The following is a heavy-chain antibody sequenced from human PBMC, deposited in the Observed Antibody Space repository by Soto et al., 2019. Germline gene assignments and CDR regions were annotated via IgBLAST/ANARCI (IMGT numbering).Heavy chain of an antibody. J-gene: IGHJ4*02. D-gene: IGHD4-17*01. CDR1: GYTLTELS. CDR2: INPSGGST. Sequence: ASVKVSCKVSGYTLTELSMHWVRQAPGKGLEWMGIINPSGGSTSYAQKFQGRVTMTRDTSTSTVYMELSSLRSEDTAVYYCARDEDYGDYNYWGQGTLVTVSS. V-gene: IGHV1-46*03. CDR3: ARDEDYGDYNY.